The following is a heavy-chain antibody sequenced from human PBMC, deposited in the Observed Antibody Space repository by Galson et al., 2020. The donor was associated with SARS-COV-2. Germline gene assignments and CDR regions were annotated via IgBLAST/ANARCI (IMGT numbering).Heavy chain of an antibody. V-gene: IGHV3-21*01. Sequence: GGSLRLSCAASGFTFSGYSMNWVRQAPGKGLEWVSSITSSGSYTYHADSVKGRFTISRDNAKTSLYLQVNSLRAEDTAVYYCARSRTYYYGSRNYYAPDDGFDIWGQGTMVTVSS. D-gene: IGHD3-22*01. J-gene: IGHJ3*02. CDR3: ARSRTYYYGSRNYYAPDDGFDI. CDR2: ITSSGSYT. CDR1: GFTFSGYS.